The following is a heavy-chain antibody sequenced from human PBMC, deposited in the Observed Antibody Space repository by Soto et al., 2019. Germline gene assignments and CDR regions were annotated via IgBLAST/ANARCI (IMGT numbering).Heavy chain of an antibody. D-gene: IGHD6-19*01. CDR3: ARGGSSGWYGDIGFDY. J-gene: IGHJ4*02. CDR2: IIPIFGTA. CDR1: GGTFSSYA. V-gene: IGHV1-69*12. Sequence: QVQLVQSGAEVKKPGSSVKVSCKASGGTFSSYAISWVRQAPGQGLEWMGGIIPIFGTANYAQKFQGRVTLPADESTSTAYRELSSLRSEATAVYYCARGGSSGWYGDIGFDYWGQGTLVTVSS.